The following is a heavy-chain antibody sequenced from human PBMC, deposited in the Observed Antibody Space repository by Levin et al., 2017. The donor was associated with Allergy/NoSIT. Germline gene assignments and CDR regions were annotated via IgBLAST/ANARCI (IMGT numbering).Heavy chain of an antibody. CDR2: ISGSGGST. CDR1: GFTFSSYV. D-gene: IGHD3-10*01. V-gene: IGHV3-23*01. Sequence: PGGSLRLSCAASGFTFSSYVMTWVRQAPGKGLEWVSGISGSGGSTYYADSVKGRFTISRDNSKNTLYLQMNSLRAEDTAVYYCAKPLWLGEFYGMDVWGQGTTVTVSS. J-gene: IGHJ6*02. CDR3: AKPLWLGEFYGMDV.